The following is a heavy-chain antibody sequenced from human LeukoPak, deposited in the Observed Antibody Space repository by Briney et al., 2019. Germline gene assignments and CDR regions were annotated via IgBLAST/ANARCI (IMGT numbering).Heavy chain of an antibody. Sequence: PSETLSLTCAVSGYSISSGYYWGWIRQPPGKGLEWIGSIYHSGSTYYNPSLKSRVTISVDTSKNQFSLKLSSVTAADTAVYYCAKKGYYDFWSGYYTEWFDPWGQGTLVTVSS. V-gene: IGHV4-38-2*01. CDR1: GYSISSGYY. J-gene: IGHJ5*02. CDR3: AKKGYYDFWSGYYTEWFDP. D-gene: IGHD3-3*01. CDR2: IYHSGST.